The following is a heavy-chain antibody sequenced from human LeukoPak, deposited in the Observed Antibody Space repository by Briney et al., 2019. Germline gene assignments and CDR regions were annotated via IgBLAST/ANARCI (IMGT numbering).Heavy chain of an antibody. D-gene: IGHD3-10*01. CDR3: ARGDDGGSGSYYGAFDI. Sequence: GASVKVSCKASGYTFTSYYMHWVRQAPGQGLEWMGIINPSGGGTSYAQKFQGRVTMTRDTSTSTVYMELSSLRSEDTAVYHCARGDDGGSGSYYGAFDIWGQGTMVTVSS. CDR2: INPSGGGT. CDR1: GYTFTSYY. V-gene: IGHV1-46*01. J-gene: IGHJ3*02.